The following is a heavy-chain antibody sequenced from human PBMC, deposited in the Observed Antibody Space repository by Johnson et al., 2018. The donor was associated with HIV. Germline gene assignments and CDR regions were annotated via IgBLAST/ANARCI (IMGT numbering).Heavy chain of an antibody. CDR3: ARHTGYDAFDI. CDR1: GFTFSSYE. J-gene: IGHJ3*02. CDR2: ISNRGSTK. V-gene: IGHV3-48*03. Sequence: VQLVESGGGLLQPGGSLRLSCTASGFTFSSYEMNWVRQAPGKGLEWVAYISNRGSTKYHADSVRGRFTISRDNAENSLYLQMNSLRAEDTAVYYCARHTGYDAFDIWGQGTMVTVSS. D-gene: IGHD2-21*01.